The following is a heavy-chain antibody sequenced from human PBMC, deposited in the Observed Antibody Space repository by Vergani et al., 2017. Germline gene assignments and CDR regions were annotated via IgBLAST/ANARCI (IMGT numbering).Heavy chain of an antibody. V-gene: IGHV4-61*02. J-gene: IGHJ3*01. CDR1: GGSISAGYYF. D-gene: IGHD4-23*01. CDR3: ARRSGGYYGGGKVHPLRTAFDV. Sequence: QVQLQASGPGRVKPSQTLSLSCTMSGGSISAGYYFWSCIRQPAGQGLEWLGHISASGNASHSPSLKTRVSMSVDTSKNQFFLKVTSVTAADTAIYFCARRSGGYYGGGKVHPLRTAFDVWGHGTVVTVSS. CDR2: ISASGNA.